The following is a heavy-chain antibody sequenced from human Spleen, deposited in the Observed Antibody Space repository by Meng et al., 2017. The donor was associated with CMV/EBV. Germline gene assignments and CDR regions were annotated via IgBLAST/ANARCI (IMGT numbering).Heavy chain of an antibody. CDR1: GGPFSGYY. J-gene: IGHJ4*02. Sequence: GSLRLSCAVYGGPFSGYYWTWIRQPPGKGLEWIGEVNHSGSTNYKPSLKSRVTISVDTSKNQFSLRLSSVSAADTAVYYCARGPQSSGAHAIDYWGQGTLVTVSS. V-gene: IGHV4-34*01. CDR2: VNHSGST. CDR3: ARGPQSSGAHAIDY. D-gene: IGHD6-25*01.